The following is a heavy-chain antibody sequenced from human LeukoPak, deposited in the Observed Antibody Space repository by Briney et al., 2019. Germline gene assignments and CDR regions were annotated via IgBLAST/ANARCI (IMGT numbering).Heavy chain of an antibody. V-gene: IGHV4-34*01. Sequence: SETLSLTCAVYGGSFSGYYWSWIRQPPGKGLEWIGEINHSGSTNYNPSLKSRVTISVDTSKNQFSLKLSSVTAADTAVYYCARGRPYYDSSGYYWRGNYYYYMDVWGKGTTVTVSS. CDR1: GGSFSGYY. CDR2: INHSGST. D-gene: IGHD3-22*01. CDR3: ARGRPYYDSSGYYWRGNYYYYMDV. J-gene: IGHJ6*03.